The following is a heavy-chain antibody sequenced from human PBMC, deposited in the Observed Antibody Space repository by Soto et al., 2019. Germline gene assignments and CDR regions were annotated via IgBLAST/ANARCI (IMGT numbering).Heavy chain of an antibody. CDR1: GFTFSSYG. V-gene: IGHV3-30*18. CDR3: ANAGSGYYYYYGMDV. Sequence: PGVSLRRSCAASGFTFSSYGMHWVRQAPGKGLEWVAVISYDGSNKYYADSVKGRFTISRDNSKNTLYLQMNSLRAEDTAVYYCANAGSGYYYYYGMDVWGQGTTVTVSS. D-gene: IGHD2-15*01. CDR2: ISYDGSNK. J-gene: IGHJ6*02.